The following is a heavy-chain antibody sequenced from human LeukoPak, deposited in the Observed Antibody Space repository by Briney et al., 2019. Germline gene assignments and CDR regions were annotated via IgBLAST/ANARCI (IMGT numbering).Heavy chain of an antibody. CDR2: IYHSGST. D-gene: IGHD3-3*01. CDR1: GGSISSGGYY. CDR3: ARVPTGGDFWSGLDY. J-gene: IGHJ4*02. V-gene: IGHV4-30-2*01. Sequence: SQTLSLTCTVSGGSISSGGYYWSWIRQPPGKGLEWIGYIYHSGSTYYNPSLKSRVTISVDRSKNQFSLKLSSVTAADTAVYYCARVPTGGDFWSGLDYWGQGTLVTVSS.